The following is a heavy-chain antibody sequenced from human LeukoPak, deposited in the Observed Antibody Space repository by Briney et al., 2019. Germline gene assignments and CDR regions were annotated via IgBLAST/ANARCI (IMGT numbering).Heavy chain of an antibody. CDR1: GFTFSIYS. J-gene: IGHJ4*02. D-gene: IGHD3-16*01. V-gene: IGHV3-23*01. Sequence: GGSLRLSCAASGFTFSIYSMSWVRQAPGKGLEWVSAISDSSYYTHYAESVKGRSTISRDNSKNSLYLQMNSLRAEDTAVYYCARDKGGMMDYWGQGTLVTVSS. CDR3: ARDKGGMMDY. CDR2: ISDSSYYT.